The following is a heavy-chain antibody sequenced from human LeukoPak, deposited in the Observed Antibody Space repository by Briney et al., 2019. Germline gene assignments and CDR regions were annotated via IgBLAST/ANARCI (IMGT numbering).Heavy chain of an antibody. D-gene: IGHD2-2*01. CDR1: GFSVNSYY. Sequence: GGSLRLSCAASGFSVNSYYMSWVRQAPGRGLEWVSALSSGDNTHYADSVNGRFTISRDNSKNTLYLQLNSLRAEDTAVYYCARRYCSTCPTGHAFDLWGQGTMVTVSS. V-gene: IGHV3-53*01. CDR3: ARRYCSTCPTGHAFDL. J-gene: IGHJ3*01. CDR2: LSSGDNT.